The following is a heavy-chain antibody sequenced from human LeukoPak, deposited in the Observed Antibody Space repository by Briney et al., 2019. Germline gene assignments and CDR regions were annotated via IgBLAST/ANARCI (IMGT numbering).Heavy chain of an antibody. CDR1: GGSISSYY. CDR2: IYYSGSN. D-gene: IGHD6-13*01. V-gene: IGHV4-59*01. J-gene: IGHJ4*02. Sequence: PSETLSLTCTVSGGSISSYYWSWIRQPPGKGLEWIGYIYYSGSNNYNPSLKSRVTISVDTSKNQFSLKLSSVTAADTAVYYCARTLAAAGPFYFDYWGQGTLVTVSS. CDR3: ARTLAAAGPFYFDY.